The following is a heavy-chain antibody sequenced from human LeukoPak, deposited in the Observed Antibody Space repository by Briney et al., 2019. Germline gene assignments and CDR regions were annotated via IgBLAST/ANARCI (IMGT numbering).Heavy chain of an antibody. J-gene: IGHJ4*02. Sequence: GGSLRLTCAASGFSFSNYAMHWVRQAPGKGLEFVSAISSNGATTHYANSVKGRFTISRDSSKSTLFLQMGSLTTEDMAVYYCARLIQDSGIFRGPVYWGQGILVTVSS. CDR1: GFSFSNYA. V-gene: IGHV3-64*01. CDR2: ISSNGATT. D-gene: IGHD3-3*01. CDR3: ARLIQDSGIFRGPVY.